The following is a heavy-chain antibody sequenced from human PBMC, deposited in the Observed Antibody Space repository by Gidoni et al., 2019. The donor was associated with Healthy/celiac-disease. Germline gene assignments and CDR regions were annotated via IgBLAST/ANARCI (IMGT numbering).Heavy chain of an antibody. V-gene: IGHV3-7*03. Sequence: EVQLVESGGGLGQPGGSLRRSCAASGFTFSSYWMCWVRQVPGKGLEWVANIKQDGSEKYYVDSVKGRFPISRDNAKNSLYLQMNSLRAEDTAVYYCARVPTGTADYWGQGTLVTVSS. CDR3: ARVPTGTADY. J-gene: IGHJ4*02. CDR1: GFTFSSYW. CDR2: IKQDGSEK. D-gene: IGHD2-8*02.